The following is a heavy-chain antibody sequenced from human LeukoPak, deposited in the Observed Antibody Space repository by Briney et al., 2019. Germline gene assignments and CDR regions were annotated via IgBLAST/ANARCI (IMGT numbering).Heavy chain of an antibody. CDR2: ISAYNGYT. J-gene: IGHJ4*02. D-gene: IGHD6-19*01. Sequence: ASVKVSCKASGYISTNYGISWVRQAPGQGLEWMGWISAYNGYTHYAPKFQGRVIVTTDTSTSTAYMELRSLTSDDTAVYFCASSPHSDGWVYLDYWGQGTLVTVSS. CDR3: ASSPHSDGWVYLDY. CDR1: GYISTNYG. V-gene: IGHV1-18*01.